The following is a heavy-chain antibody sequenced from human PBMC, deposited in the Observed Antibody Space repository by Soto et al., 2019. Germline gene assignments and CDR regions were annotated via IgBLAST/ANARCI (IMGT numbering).Heavy chain of an antibody. V-gene: IGHV1-69*06. Sequence: SVKVSCTASGDTFSSYAISWVRPAPGQGLEWMGGLIPIFGTANYAQKFQGRVTITADKSTSTAYMELSSLRSEDTAVYYCARWDSSSWYFDYWGQGTLVTVSS. D-gene: IGHD6-13*01. CDR3: ARWDSSSWYFDY. J-gene: IGHJ4*02. CDR1: GDTFSSYA. CDR2: LIPIFGTA.